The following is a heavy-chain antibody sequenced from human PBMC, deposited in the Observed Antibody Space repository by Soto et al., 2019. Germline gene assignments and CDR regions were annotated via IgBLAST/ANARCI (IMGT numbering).Heavy chain of an antibody. CDR3: ARDIGIAVAGPDR. J-gene: IGHJ4*02. D-gene: IGHD6-19*01. V-gene: IGHV3-33*01. Sequence: QVQLVESGGGVVQPGRSLRLSCAASGFTFSSYGMHWVRQAPGKGLEWVAVIWYDGSNKYYADSVKGRFTISRDNSKNTQYLQMNSLRAEDTAVYYCARDIGIAVAGPDRWGQGTLVTVS. CDR2: IWYDGSNK. CDR1: GFTFSSYG.